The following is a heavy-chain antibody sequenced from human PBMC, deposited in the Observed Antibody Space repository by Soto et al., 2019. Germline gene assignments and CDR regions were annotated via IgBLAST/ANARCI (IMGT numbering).Heavy chain of an antibody. CDR1: EFTFSNYG. Sequence: QVQSVESGGGVVQPGRSLRLSCAASEFTFSNYGMHWVRQAPGKGLEWVPIILHDGSNRYHADSVKDRFTISRDKYKNTLYLQMSSRRDEDTAMYYCARDDEYSGNGMDVWGQVTTVTV. V-gene: IGHV3-33*01. D-gene: IGHD3-10*01. CDR2: ILHDGSNR. J-gene: IGHJ6*02. CDR3: ARDDEYSGNGMDV.